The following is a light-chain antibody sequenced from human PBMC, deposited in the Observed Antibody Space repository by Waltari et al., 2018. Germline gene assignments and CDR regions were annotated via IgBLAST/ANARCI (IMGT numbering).Light chain of an antibody. CDR3: MQPLETPWT. Sequence: DIVMTQSPLSLPVTPGEPASISCRSSQSLRHVDGYNYLDWYLQKPGQSPQVLIYMGSNRAAGVPDRFSGSGSGTDFTLKISRVEAEDVGVYYCMQPLETPWTFGQGTKVEIK. CDR1: QSLRHVDGYNY. V-gene: IGKV2-28*01. J-gene: IGKJ1*01. CDR2: MGS.